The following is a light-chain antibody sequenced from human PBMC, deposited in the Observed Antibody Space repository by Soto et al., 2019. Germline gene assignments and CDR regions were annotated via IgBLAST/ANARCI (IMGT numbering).Light chain of an antibody. V-gene: IGKV2-28*01. Sequence: DIVMTQSPLSLPVIPGEPASISCRSSQSLLHSNGYCYLDWYVQKPGQSPQLLIYAASSLQSGVPSRFSGSGSGTDFTLTISSLQPEDFATYYCQQANCFPPWTFGQGTKVEIK. CDR3: QQANCFPPWT. CDR2: AAS. CDR1: QSLLHSNGYCY. J-gene: IGKJ1*01.